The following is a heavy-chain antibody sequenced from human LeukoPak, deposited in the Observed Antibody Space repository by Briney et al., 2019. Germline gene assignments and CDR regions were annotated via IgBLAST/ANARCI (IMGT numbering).Heavy chain of an antibody. Sequence: GGSLRFSSAASEFTFSGYSMHWGRQAPGKGLEWVAVIWYDGSNVYYADSVQGRFTISRDNSKNTLYLQMNSLRAEDTALYYCARGLGTVAAYFAYWGQGTLVTVSS. V-gene: IGHV3-33*01. CDR2: IWYDGSNV. D-gene: IGHD4-23*01. J-gene: IGHJ4*02. CDR1: EFTFSGYS. CDR3: ARGLGTVAAYFAY.